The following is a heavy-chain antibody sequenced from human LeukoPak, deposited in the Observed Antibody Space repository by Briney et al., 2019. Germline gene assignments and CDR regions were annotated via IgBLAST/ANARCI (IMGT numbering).Heavy chain of an antibody. Sequence: GGSLRLSCAASGLPLTNAWMDWARQAPGKGLEWVGRIKSRPSGGTTDFAVPVQGRFTISRDDSKNTMYLHMNSLKTEDTAVYYCFTVCDSVTNWGRGILVTVSS. V-gene: IGHV3-15*01. J-gene: IGHJ4*02. D-gene: IGHD2-15*01. CDR2: IKSRPSGGTT. CDR3: FTVCDSVTN. CDR1: GLPLTNAW.